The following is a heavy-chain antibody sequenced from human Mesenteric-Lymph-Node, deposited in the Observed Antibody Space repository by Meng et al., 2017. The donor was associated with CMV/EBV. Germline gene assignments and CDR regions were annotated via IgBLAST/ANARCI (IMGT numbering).Heavy chain of an antibody. J-gene: IGHJ4*02. Sequence: GESLKISCAASGFTFNSHWIHWVRQSPGKGLVWVSRINSDGSYTSYADSVKGRFTISRDNAKNTVYLQMNSLRAEDTAVYYCAKVLPHSTSCSNWGQGTLVTVSS. CDR1: GFTFNSHW. CDR3: AKVLPHSTSCSN. D-gene: IGHD2-2*01. CDR2: INSDGSYT. V-gene: IGHV3-74*01.